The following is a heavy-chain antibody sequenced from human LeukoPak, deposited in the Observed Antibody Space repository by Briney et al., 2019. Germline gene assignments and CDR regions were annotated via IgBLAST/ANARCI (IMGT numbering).Heavy chain of an antibody. J-gene: IGHJ4*02. CDR1: GGSISSSSYY. CDR2: IYYTGST. D-gene: IGHD5-12*01. V-gene: IGHV4-39*07. CDR3: ARDRIVATIGGGPRPYFDY. Sequence: SETLSLTCTVSGGSISSSSYYWGWIRQSPGKGVEWIGSIYYTGSTYYNPSLKSRVTISVDTSKNQFSLNLSSVTAADTAVYYCARDRIVATIGGGPRPYFDYWGQGTLVTVSS.